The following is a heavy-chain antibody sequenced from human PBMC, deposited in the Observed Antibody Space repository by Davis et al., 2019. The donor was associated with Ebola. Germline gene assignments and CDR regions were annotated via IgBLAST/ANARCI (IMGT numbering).Heavy chain of an antibody. CDR1: GFTFSSYG. CDR3: ARAGVYSSGWSDY. CDR2: IWYDGSNK. J-gene: IGHJ4*02. D-gene: IGHD6-19*01. V-gene: IGHV3-33*01. Sequence: GGSLRLSCAASGFTFSSYGMHWVRQAPGKGLEWVAVIWYDGSNKYYADSVKGRFTISRDNSKNTLYLQMNSLRAEDTAVYYCARAGVYSSGWSDYWGQGTLVTVSS.